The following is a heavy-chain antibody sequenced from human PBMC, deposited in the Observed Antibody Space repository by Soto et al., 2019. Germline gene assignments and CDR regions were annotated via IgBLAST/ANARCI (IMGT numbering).Heavy chain of an antibody. CDR1: GFTFSSYA. CDR3: ARVRIPIVVVPAAMGY. CDR2: ISYDGSNK. J-gene: IGHJ4*02. D-gene: IGHD2-2*01. V-gene: IGHV3-30-3*01. Sequence: QVQLVESGGGVVQPGRSLRLSCAASGFTFSSYAMHWVRQAPGKGLEWVAVISYDGSNKYYADSVKGRFTISRDNSKNTLYLQMNSLRAEDTAVYYCARVRIPIVVVPAAMGYWGQGTLVNVSS.